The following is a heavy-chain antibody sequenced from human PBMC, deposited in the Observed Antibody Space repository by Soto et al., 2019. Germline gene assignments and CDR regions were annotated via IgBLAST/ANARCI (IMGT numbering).Heavy chain of an antibody. V-gene: IGHV3-23*01. CDR2: ISNTGGGT. CDR1: GFTFNNYA. Sequence: EVQLLDSGGGLVQPGGSLGLSCAASGFTFNNYAMNWVRQAPGMGLEWVATISNTGGGTYYADSVKGPFTISRDNSKNTLYLQMSSLRVEDSAVYYCAKDRLAGNFDYWGQGTQVTVSS. J-gene: IGHJ4*02. CDR3: AKDRLAGNFDY.